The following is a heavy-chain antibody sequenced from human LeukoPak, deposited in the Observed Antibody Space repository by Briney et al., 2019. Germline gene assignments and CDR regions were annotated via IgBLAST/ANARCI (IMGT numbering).Heavy chain of an antibody. CDR2: ISYDGSNK. CDR3: ARAFTVTTNYGMDV. V-gene: IGHV3-30-3*01. D-gene: IGHD4-11*01. J-gene: IGHJ6*02. CDR1: GFTFSSYA. Sequence: GGSLSLSCAASGFTFSSYAMHWVRQAPGKGLEWVAVISYDGSNKYYADSVKGRFTISRDNSKNTLYLQMNSLRAEDTAVYYCARAFTVTTNYGMDVWGQGTTVTVSS.